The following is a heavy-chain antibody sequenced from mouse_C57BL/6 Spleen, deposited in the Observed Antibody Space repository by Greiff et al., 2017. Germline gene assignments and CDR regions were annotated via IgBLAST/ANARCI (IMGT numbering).Heavy chain of an antibody. CDR2: FYPGDGDT. CDR1: GYAFSSSW. V-gene: IGHV1-82*01. J-gene: IGHJ2*01. D-gene: IGHD1-3*01. CDR3: ARSFDNYADY. Sequence: QVQLQQSGPELVKPGASVKISCKASGYAFSSSWMNWVKQRPGKGLEWIGRFYPGDGDTNYNGKFKGKATLTADKSSSTAYMQLSSLTSEDSAVYFCARSFDNYADYWGQGTTLTVSS.